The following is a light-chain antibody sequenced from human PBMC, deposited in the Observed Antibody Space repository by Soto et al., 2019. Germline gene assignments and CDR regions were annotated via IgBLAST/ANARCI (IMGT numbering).Light chain of an antibody. CDR3: QQYNHWPPFT. V-gene: IGKV3-15*01. Sequence: EVVMTQSPDTLSVSPGERATLSCRASQSVSSNLAWYQQKPGQAPRLVVYGASTRATGIPARFSGSGSGTEFTLTISSLQSEDFALYYCQQYNHWPPFTFGPGTKVDIK. CDR1: QSVSSN. CDR2: GAS. J-gene: IGKJ3*01.